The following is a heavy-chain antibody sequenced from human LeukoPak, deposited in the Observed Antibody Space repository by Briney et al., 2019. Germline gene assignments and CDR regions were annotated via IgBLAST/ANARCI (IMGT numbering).Heavy chain of an antibody. J-gene: IGHJ5*02. CDR2: IYYSGST. Sequence: SETLSLTCTVSGGSISSSSYYWGWIRQPPGKGLEWIGSIYYSGSTYYNPFLKSRVTISVDTSKNQFSLKLSSVTAADTAVYYCARGHAHYYDSSGYRGWFDPWGQGTLVTVSS. D-gene: IGHD3-22*01. CDR3: ARGHAHYYDSSGYRGWFDP. V-gene: IGHV4-39*07. CDR1: GGSISSSSYY.